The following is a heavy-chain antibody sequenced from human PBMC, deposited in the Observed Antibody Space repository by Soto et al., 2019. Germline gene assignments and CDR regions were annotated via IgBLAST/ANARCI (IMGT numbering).Heavy chain of an antibody. J-gene: IGHJ4*02. CDR1: GFTFSSYG. CDR3: AKARRNSSGRRSWGYFDY. V-gene: IGHV3-30*18. Sequence: QVQLVESGGGVVQPGRSLRLSCAASGFTFSSYGMHWVRQAPGKGLEWVAVISYDGSNKYYADSVKGRFTISRDNSKNTLYLQMNSLRAEDTAVYYCAKARRNSSGRRSWGYFDYWGQGTLVTVSS. D-gene: IGHD3-22*01. CDR2: ISYDGSNK.